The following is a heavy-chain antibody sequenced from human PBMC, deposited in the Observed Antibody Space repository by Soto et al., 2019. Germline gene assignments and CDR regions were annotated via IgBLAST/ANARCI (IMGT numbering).Heavy chain of an antibody. CDR2: INHSGST. V-gene: IGHV4-34*01. Sequence: QVQLQQWGAGLLKPSETLSLTCAVYGGSFSGYYWSWIRQPPGKGLEWIGEINHSGSTNYNPSLKSRVTISVDTSKNQFSLKLSSVTAADTAVYYCARGRIVVVHAYYFDYWGQGTLVTVSS. J-gene: IGHJ4*02. CDR1: GGSFSGYY. D-gene: IGHD3-22*01. CDR3: ARGRIVVVHAYYFDY.